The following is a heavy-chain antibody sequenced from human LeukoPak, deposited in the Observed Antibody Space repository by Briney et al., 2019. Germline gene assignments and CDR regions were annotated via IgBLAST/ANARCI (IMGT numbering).Heavy chain of an antibody. CDR1: GGSISSYY. CDR3: ARDRGKYRGGDCYSNWYFDL. V-gene: IGHV4-59*01. D-gene: IGHD2-21*02. J-gene: IGHJ2*01. CDR2: IYYSGST. Sequence: PSETLSLTCTVSGGSISSYYWSWIRQPPGKGLEWIGYIYYSGSTNYNPSLKSRVTISVDTSKNQFSLKLSSVTAADTAVYYCARDRGKYRGGDCYSNWYFDLWGRGTLVTVSS.